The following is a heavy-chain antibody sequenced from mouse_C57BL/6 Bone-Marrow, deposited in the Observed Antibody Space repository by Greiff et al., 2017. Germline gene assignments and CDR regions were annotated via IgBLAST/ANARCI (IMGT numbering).Heavy chain of an antibody. Sequence: QVQLQQSGAELARPGASVKLSCKASGYTFTSYGISWVKQRTGQGLEWIGEIYPRSGNTYYNEKFKGKATLTADKSSSTAYMELRSLTSEDSAVYFCARGSSSLYAMDDWGKGTSGTVSS. CDR1: GYTFTSYG. CDR3: ARGSSSLYAMDD. J-gene: IGHJ4*01. CDR2: IYPRSGNT. V-gene: IGHV1-81*01. D-gene: IGHD1-1*01.